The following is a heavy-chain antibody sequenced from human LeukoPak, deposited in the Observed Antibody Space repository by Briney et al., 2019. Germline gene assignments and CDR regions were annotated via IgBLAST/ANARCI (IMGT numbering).Heavy chain of an antibody. Sequence: ASVKVSCKASGYSFTSYGLTWVRQAPGQGLEWMGWINPHSGGTNYAQKFQGRVAMTRDTSISTAYMELSRLRSDDTAVYFCASGFMGYDRSGYYDDAFDIWGQGTMVTVSS. J-gene: IGHJ3*02. V-gene: IGHV1-2*02. CDR1: GYSFTSYG. D-gene: IGHD3-22*01. CDR3: ASGFMGYDRSGYYDDAFDI. CDR2: INPHSGGT.